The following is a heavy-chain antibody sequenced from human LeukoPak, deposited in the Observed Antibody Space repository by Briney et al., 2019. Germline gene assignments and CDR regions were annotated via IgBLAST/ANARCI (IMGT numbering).Heavy chain of an antibody. V-gene: IGHV3-30*12. CDR3: ARIAAAGKGY. J-gene: IGHJ4*02. Sequence: GGSLRLSCAASVFSFSTYAMHWVRQAPGKGLEWVAFIQDDGTNKYYADSVKGRFTISRDNSKNTLHLQMNSLRAEDTAVYYCARIAAAGKGYWGQGTLVTVSS. CDR2: IQDDGTNK. D-gene: IGHD6-13*01. CDR1: VFSFSTYA.